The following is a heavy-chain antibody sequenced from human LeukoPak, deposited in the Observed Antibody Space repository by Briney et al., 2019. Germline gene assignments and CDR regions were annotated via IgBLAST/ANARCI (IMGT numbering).Heavy chain of an antibody. CDR3: ARDFQPRYCSSSSCSPA. CDR1: GFTFRNYW. Sequence: GGSLRHSCAASGFTFRNYWMSWVRQAPGEELAGVANIRPDGSQKYYVDSARGRFPISRDNAKISLYLQMSSLRPEDTATYYCARDFQPRYCSSSSCSPAWGQGTTVTVSS. D-gene: IGHD2-2*01. V-gene: IGHV3-7*03. J-gene: IGHJ6*02. CDR2: IRPDGSQK.